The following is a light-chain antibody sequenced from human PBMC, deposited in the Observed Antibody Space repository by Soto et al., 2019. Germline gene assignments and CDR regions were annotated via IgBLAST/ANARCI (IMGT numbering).Light chain of an antibody. J-gene: IGLJ3*02. CDR1: SGHSNYA. CDR2: INSDGSH. CDR3: QTWGTGIQV. Sequence: QLVLTQSPSASASLGASVRLTCILSSGHSNYAIAWHRQQPEKGPQYLMRINSDGSHSKGDGIPDRFSGSRSGAERYLTISSLQSEDEADYYCQTWGTGIQVFGGGTKVTVL. V-gene: IGLV4-69*01.